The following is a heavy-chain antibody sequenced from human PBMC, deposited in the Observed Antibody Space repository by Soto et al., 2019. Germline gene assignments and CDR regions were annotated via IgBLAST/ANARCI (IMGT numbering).Heavy chain of an antibody. J-gene: IGHJ6*02. D-gene: IGHD6-13*01. CDR2: IIPIFGTA. Sequence: GASVKVSCKASGGTFSSYAISWVRQAPGQGLEWMGGIIPIFGTANYAQKFQGRVTITADKSTSTAYMELSSLRSEDTAVYYCARLQQLHYYYYGMYVWGQGTTVTVSS. CDR3: ARLQQLHYYYYGMYV. V-gene: IGHV1-69*06. CDR1: GGTFSSYA.